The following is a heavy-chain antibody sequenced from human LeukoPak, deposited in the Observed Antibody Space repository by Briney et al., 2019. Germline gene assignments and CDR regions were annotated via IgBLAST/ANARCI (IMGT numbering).Heavy chain of an antibody. CDR2: INHSGST. V-gene: IGHV4-34*01. CDR1: GGSFSGYY. Sequence: SETLSLTCAVYGGSFSGYYWSWIRQPPGKGLEWTGEINHSGSTNYNPSLKSRVTISVDTSKNQFSLKLSSVTAADTAVYYCARGSITMIVVAGASGNHFDYWGQGTLVTVSS. CDR3: ARGSITMIVVAGASGNHFDY. J-gene: IGHJ4*02. D-gene: IGHD3-22*01.